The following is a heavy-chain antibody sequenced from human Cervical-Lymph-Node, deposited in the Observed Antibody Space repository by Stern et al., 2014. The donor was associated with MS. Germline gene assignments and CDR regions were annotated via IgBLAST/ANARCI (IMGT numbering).Heavy chain of an antibody. CDR2: IVYDGINP. CDR1: GFSFSRYA. V-gene: IGHV3-33*01. Sequence: VQLVESGGGVVQPGRSLRLSCAASGFSFSRYAMHWVRQAPGKGLEWVALIVYDGINPYYAFSVTGRFTISRDNFKNTLYLQMNSLRAEDTAVYYCASAYSSSHYYFDYWGQGTLVTVSS. J-gene: IGHJ4*02. D-gene: IGHD6-13*01. CDR3: ASAYSSSHYYFDY.